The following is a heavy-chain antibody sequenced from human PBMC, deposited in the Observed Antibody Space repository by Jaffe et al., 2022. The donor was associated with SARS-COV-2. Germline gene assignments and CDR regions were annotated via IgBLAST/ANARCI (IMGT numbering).Heavy chain of an antibody. Sequence: EVQLLESGGGLVQPGGSLRLSCAASGFTFSNYAMSWVRQTPGKGLEWVSGFSGSDADAYYADSVKGRFTISRDNSKNTLYLQMNSLRAGDTAVYYCAKGAITGAYHFDYWGQGTLVTVSS. V-gene: IGHV3-23*01. CDR3: AKGAITGAYHFDY. CDR2: FSGSDADA. CDR1: GFTFSNYA. D-gene: IGHD2-8*02. J-gene: IGHJ4*02.